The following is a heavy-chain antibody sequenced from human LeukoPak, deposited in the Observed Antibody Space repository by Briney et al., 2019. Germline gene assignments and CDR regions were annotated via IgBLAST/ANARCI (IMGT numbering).Heavy chain of an antibody. CDR2: IYYSGST. CDR3: ARVNTAMGMDDAFDI. D-gene: IGHD5-18*01. J-gene: IGHJ3*02. Sequence: SETLSLTCTVSGGSISSYYWSWIRQPPGKGLEWIGYIYYSGSTNYNPSLKSRVTISVDTSKNQFSLKLSSVTAADTAVYYCARVNTAMGMDDAFDIWGQGTMVTVSS. CDR1: GGSISSYY. V-gene: IGHV4-59*01.